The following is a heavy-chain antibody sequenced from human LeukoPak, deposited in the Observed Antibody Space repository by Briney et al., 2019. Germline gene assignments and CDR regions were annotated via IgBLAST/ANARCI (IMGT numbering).Heavy chain of an antibody. J-gene: IGHJ4*02. V-gene: IGHV3-9*01. D-gene: IGHD2-15*01. CDR2: ISWSSNSI. CDR1: GFTFDDYA. Sequence: GGSLRLSCAASGFTFDDYAMHWVRQAPGKGLEWVSGISWSSNSIGYTDSVKGRFTISRDNAKNSLYLQMNSLRTEDTALYYCARSLMVSAPVDYWGQGTLVTVSS. CDR3: ARSLMVSAPVDY.